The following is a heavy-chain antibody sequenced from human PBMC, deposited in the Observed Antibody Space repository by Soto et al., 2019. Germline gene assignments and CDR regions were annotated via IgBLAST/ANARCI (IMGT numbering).Heavy chain of an antibody. CDR1: GFTFSSYS. J-gene: IGHJ6*02. CDR2: ISSSSSYI. D-gene: IGHD6-6*01. V-gene: IGHV3-21*01. CDR3: ARDGAEYSSSFGGMDV. Sequence: EVQLVESGGGLVKPGGSLRLSCAASGFTFSSYSMNWVRQAPGKGLEWVSSISSSSSYIYYADSVKGRFTISRDNXKXXLYRQRNSLRAEDTAVYYCARDGAEYSSSFGGMDVWGQGTTVTVSS.